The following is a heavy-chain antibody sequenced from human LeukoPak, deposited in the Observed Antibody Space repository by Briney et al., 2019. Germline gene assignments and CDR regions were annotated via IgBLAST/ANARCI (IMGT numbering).Heavy chain of an antibody. CDR3: ARGIATTVDY. CDR2: IYNSGNT. D-gene: IGHD2-21*01. Sequence: SETLSLTCTVSGGSISSSSYYWSWIRQPPGKGLEWIGYIYNSGNTNYNPSLQSRVTISVDTSKNQFSLKLSSVTAADTAVYYCARGIATTVDYWGQGTLVTVSS. V-gene: IGHV4-61*01. J-gene: IGHJ4*02. CDR1: GGSISSSSYY.